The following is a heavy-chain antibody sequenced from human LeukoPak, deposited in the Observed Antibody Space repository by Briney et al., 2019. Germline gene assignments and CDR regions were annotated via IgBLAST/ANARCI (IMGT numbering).Heavy chain of an antibody. Sequence: GGSLRLSCAASGFTFSTYWMHWVRQGPGKGLEWVSRINSDGRRTIYADSVKGRFTISRDNAKNTLYLQMNSLRAEDTAVYYCARDLGSCSSTSCYSFDAFDIWGQGTMVIVSS. D-gene: IGHD2-2*01. J-gene: IGHJ3*02. V-gene: IGHV3-74*01. CDR1: GFTFSTYW. CDR3: ARDLGSCSSTSCYSFDAFDI. CDR2: INSDGRRT.